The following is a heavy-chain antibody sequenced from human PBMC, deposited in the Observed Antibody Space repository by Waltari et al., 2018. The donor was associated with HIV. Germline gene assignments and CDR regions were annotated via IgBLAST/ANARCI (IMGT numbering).Heavy chain of an antibody. CDR3: ASAHDWGSDF. CDR2: ISSTSHSI. D-gene: IGHD7-27*01. CDR1: GFTFRSYG. J-gene: IGHJ4*02. V-gene: IGHV3-21*01. Sequence: HLVESGGGLVKPGGSLTLPCAASGFTFRSYGMNWVRQAPGKGLEWVSSISSTSHSIYYADSIKGRFTISRDNAKNSLYLQMNSLRAEDTAVYYCASAHDWGSDFWGQGTLVTVSS.